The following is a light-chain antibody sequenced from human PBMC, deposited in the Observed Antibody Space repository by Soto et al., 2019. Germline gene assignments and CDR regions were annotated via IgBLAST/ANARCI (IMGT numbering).Light chain of an antibody. CDR2: DAS. CDR1: QEISNH. J-gene: IGKJ4*01. Sequence: DIQMTQSPSSLSASVGDRLTITCRASQEISNHLAWFQQKPGKPPKSLIYDASSLQSGVPSKFSGSGSGTDSTLTISSLQPEDFATYYCQQYHNYPVTFGGGTKVEIK. V-gene: IGKV1-16*02. CDR3: QQYHNYPVT.